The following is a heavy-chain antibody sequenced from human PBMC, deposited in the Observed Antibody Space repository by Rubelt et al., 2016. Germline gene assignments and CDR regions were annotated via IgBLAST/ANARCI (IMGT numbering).Heavy chain of an antibody. CDR3: AAYGLGNAAFDY. J-gene: IGHJ4*02. V-gene: IGHV3-30*04. Sequence: QVQLVESGGGVVQPGKSLRLSCAASGFTFDDYAMHWVRQAPGKGLEWVAIISFDTFHQYYVDSVKGRFSISRDNSKNTLYLQMNSLRAEDTAVYYCAAYGLGNAAFDYWGQGTLVTVSS. D-gene: IGHD4-17*01. CDR2: ISFDTFHQ. CDR1: GFTFDDYA.